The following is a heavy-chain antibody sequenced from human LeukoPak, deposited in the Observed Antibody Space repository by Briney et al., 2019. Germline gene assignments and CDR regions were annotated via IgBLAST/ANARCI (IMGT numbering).Heavy chain of an antibody. CDR2: ISGDGGDT. V-gene: IGHV3-23*01. J-gene: IGHJ4*02. CDR1: GFTFSSYA. D-gene: IGHD6-19*01. Sequence: PGGSLSLSCAASGFTFSSYAMNWVRQAPGKGLEWVSTISGDGGDTHYADSVRGRFTISRANSKNTLFMQMNSLRAEDTAVYYCGKSGSRDWDHFEYWGQGTLVTASS. CDR3: GKSGSRDWDHFEY.